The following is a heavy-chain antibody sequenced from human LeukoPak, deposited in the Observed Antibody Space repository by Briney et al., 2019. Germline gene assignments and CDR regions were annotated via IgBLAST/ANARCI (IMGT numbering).Heavy chain of an antibody. CDR3: AKYDYGGNPNEYYFDY. D-gene: IGHD4-23*01. V-gene: IGHV3-23*01. CDR1: GFTFSSSA. Sequence: GGSLRLSWAASGFTFSSSAMSWVRQVPGKGLEWVSGISASGGSTYYADSVRGRFTISRDNSKNTLYVQMNSLRAQDTAVYYCAKYDYGGNPNEYYFDYWGQGTLVTVSS. CDR2: ISASGGST. J-gene: IGHJ4*02.